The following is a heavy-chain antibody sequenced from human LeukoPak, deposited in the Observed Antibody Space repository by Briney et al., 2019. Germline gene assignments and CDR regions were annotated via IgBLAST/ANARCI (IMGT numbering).Heavy chain of an antibody. V-gene: IGHV1-69*06. D-gene: IGHD6-19*01. Sequence: ASVKVSCKASGGTFSSYTISWVRQAPGQGLEWMGGIIPIFGTANYAQKFQGRVTITAGKSTSTAYMELSSLRSEDTAVYYCASPGIAVAGPDNYFDYWGQGTLVTVSS. CDR2: IIPIFGTA. CDR3: ASPGIAVAGPDNYFDY. CDR1: GGTFSSYT. J-gene: IGHJ4*02.